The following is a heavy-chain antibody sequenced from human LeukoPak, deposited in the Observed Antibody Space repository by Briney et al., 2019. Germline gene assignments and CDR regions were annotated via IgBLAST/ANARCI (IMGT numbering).Heavy chain of an antibody. CDR2: INPHSGGT. V-gene: IGHV1-2*02. CDR1: GYTFTGYY. J-gene: IGHJ3*02. D-gene: IGHD6-19*01. CDR3: ARGGTGYSSGWLRAFDI. Sequence: ASVKVSCKASGYTFTGYYMHWVRQAPGQGLEWMGWINPHSGGTNYAQKFQGRVTMTRDTSISTVYVELSSLRSDDTAVYYCARGGTGYSSGWLRAFDIWGQGTMVTVSS.